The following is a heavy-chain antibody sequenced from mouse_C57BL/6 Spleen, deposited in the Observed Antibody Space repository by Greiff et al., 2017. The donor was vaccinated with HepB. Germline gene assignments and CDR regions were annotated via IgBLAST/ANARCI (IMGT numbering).Heavy chain of an antibody. CDR1: GYTFTDYY. V-gene: IGHV1-76*01. CDR3: ARRGYYGPYFDY. CDR2: IYPGSGNT. D-gene: IGHD1-1*01. J-gene: IGHJ2*01. Sequence: VQLQQSGAELVRPGASVKLSCKASGYTFTDYYINWVKQRPGQGLEWIARIYPGSGNTYYNEKFKGKATLTAEKSSSTAYMQLSSLTSEDSAVYFCARRGYYGPYFDYWGQGTTLTVSS.